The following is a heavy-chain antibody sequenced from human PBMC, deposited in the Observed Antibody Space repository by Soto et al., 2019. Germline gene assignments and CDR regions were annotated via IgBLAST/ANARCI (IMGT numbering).Heavy chain of an antibody. D-gene: IGHD3-22*01. V-gene: IGHV3-7*04. CDR3: ARGDYYDSSGPFSDAFDI. CDR1: GYTFSSYW. Sequence: EVQLVESGGGLVQPGGSLRLSCAAAGYTFSSYWMSWVRQAPGKGLEWVANIKPDGSEKWYVGSVKGRFTISRDNAKNSLYLQMNSLRAEDTAVYYCARGDYYDSSGPFSDAFDIWGQGTMVTVSS. CDR2: IKPDGSEK. J-gene: IGHJ3*02.